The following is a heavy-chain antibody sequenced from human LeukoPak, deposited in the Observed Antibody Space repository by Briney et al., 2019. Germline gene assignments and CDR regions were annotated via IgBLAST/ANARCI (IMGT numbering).Heavy chain of an antibody. CDR1: GFIFKNYA. D-gene: IGHD6-19*01. J-gene: IGHJ4*02. CDR2: ISGNTDNT. V-gene: IGHV3-23*01. Sequence: PGGSLRLSCAASGFIFKNYAMSWVRQAPGKGLEWVSGISGNTDNTYYADSVKGRFTISRDNSKNTLYLQMNSLRAEDTAVYYCARAGSSGWLPSPHDYWGQGTLVTVSS. CDR3: ARAGSSGWLPSPHDY.